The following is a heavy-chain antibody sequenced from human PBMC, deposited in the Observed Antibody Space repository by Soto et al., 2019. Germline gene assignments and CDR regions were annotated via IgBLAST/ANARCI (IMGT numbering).Heavy chain of an antibody. Sequence: QVHLIQSGAEVKKPGSSVKVSCKAAGGTFNTYTLFWVRQAPGHGLEWMGRIIPMLPVTNSAQKFQGRLTLAEHKSTGTAFMEPTSLTSDDTAVYYCSIGSWSAETFDVWGQGTMVTVSS. CDR2: IIPMLPVT. J-gene: IGHJ3*01. V-gene: IGHV1-69*02. CDR1: GGTFNTYT. CDR3: SIGSWSAETFDV. D-gene: IGHD2-2*01.